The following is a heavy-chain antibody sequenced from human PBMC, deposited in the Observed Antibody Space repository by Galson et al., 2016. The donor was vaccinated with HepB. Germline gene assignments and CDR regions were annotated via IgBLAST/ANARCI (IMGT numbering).Heavy chain of an antibody. CDR2: IRKRSNGYTT. CDR1: GFSFSDHY. D-gene: IGHD5-12*01. J-gene: IGHJ3*01. CDR3: ASVTSFIRDIGTLDL. V-gene: IGHV3-72*01. Sequence: SLRLSCAGSGFSFSDHYMDWVRQAPGKGLEWVGRIRKRSNGYTTEHAAPVKSRISVSRDDSANSMYFQMDSLKSENTAVYFCASVTSFIRDIGTLDLWGRGTLVTVSS.